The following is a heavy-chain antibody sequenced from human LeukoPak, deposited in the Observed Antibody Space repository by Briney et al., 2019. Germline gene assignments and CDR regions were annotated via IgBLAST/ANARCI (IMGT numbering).Heavy chain of an antibody. D-gene: IGHD3-22*01. V-gene: IGHV3-53*01. CDR3: ATLPHWYHDSSGYYYADAFDI. CDR1: GFTVSSSY. CDR2: LYSGGNT. J-gene: IGHJ3*02. Sequence: TGGSLRLSCAASGFTVSSSYMSWVRQAPGKGLEWVSVLYSGGNTYYADSVKGRFTISRDSSKNTLCLQMNSLRAEDTAVYYCATLPHWYHDSSGYYYADAFDIWGQGTMVTVSS.